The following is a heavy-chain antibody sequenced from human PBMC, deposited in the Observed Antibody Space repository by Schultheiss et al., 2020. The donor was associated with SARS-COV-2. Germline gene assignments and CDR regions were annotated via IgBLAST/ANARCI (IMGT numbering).Heavy chain of an antibody. CDR3: ARDWKGYSVY. CDR2: ISWNSGSI. D-gene: IGHD1-1*01. V-gene: IGHV3-9*01. CDR1: GFTFDDYA. Sequence: GGSLRLSCAASGFTFDDYAMHWVRQAPGKGLEWVSGISWNSGSIGYADSVKGRFTISRDNAKNSLYLQMNSLRAEDTAVYYCARDWKGYSVYWGQGTLVTVSS. J-gene: IGHJ4*02.